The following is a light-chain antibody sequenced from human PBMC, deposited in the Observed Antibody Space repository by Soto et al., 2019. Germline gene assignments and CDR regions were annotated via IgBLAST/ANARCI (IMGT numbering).Light chain of an antibody. J-gene: IGKJ4*01. CDR1: QSVSSN. CDR2: AAS. CDR3: QQYNNWPPLT. V-gene: IGKV3-15*01. Sequence: EIVMTQSPATLSVSPGEGATLSCRASQSVSSNLAWYQQKPGQAPRLLIYAASTRATGIPARFSGSGSGTEFTLTISSLQSEDFAVYHCQQYNNWPPLTFGGGTKVDIK.